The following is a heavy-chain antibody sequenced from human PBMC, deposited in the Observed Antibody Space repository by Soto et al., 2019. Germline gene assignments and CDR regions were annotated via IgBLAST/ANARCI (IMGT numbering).Heavy chain of an antibody. J-gene: IGHJ4*02. CDR3: ARKEDYFDY. V-gene: IGHV4-59*01. CDR1: GGSISSYY. Sequence: SETLSLTCTVSGGSISSYYWSWIRQPPGKGLEWIGYIYYSGSTNYNPSLKSRVTISVDTSKNQFSLKLSSVTAADTAVYYCARKEDYFDYWGQGTLVTVSS. CDR2: IYYSGST.